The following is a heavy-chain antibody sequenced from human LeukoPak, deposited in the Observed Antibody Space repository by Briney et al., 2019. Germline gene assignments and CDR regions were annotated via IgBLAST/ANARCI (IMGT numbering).Heavy chain of an antibody. CDR1: GYCISSGYY. Sequence: SETLSLTCTVSGYCISSGYYWGWIRQPPGKGLEWIGSIYHSGSTYYNPSLKSRVTISVDTSKNQFSLKLSSVTAADTAVYYCARDPVVPLFIRTHFGSDWYFDLWGRGTLVTVSS. CDR2: IYHSGST. J-gene: IGHJ2*01. CDR3: ARDPVVPLFIRTHFGSDWYFDL. D-gene: IGHD2-15*01. V-gene: IGHV4-38-2*02.